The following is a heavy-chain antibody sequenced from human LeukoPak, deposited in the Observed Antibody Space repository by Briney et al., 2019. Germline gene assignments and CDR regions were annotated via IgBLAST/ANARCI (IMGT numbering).Heavy chain of an antibody. CDR3: AKDSAAGTSLDY. V-gene: IGHV3-43D*03. CDR1: GFTFDDYA. Sequence: GGSLRLSCAAPGFTFDDYAMHWVRQAPGKGLEWVSLISWDGGSTYYADSVKGRFTISRDNSKSSLYLQMNSLRAEDTALYYCAKDSAAGTSLDYWGQGTLVTVSS. J-gene: IGHJ4*02. D-gene: IGHD6-13*01. CDR2: ISWDGGST.